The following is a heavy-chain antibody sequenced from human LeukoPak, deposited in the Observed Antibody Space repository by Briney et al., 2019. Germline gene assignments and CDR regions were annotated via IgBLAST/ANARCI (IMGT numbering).Heavy chain of an antibody. V-gene: IGHV3-66*01. J-gene: IGHJ6*02. CDR1: GFTFSSYA. D-gene: IGHD6-19*01. CDR2: IYSGGST. Sequence: GGSLRLSCAASGFTFSSYAMSWVRQAPGKGLEWVSVIYSGGSTYYADSVKGRFTISGDNSKNTLYLQMNSLRAEDTAVYYCARDLEGAETYGMDVWGQGTTVTVSS. CDR3: ARDLEGAETYGMDV.